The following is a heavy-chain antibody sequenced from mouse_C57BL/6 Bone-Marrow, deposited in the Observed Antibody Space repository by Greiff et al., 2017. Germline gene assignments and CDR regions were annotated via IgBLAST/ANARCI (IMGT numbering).Heavy chain of an antibody. Sequence: EVNLVESGGGLVKPGGSLKLSCAASGFTFSSYAMSWVRQTPEKRLEWVATISDGGSYTYYPDNVKGRFTISRDNAKNNLYLQMSHLKSEDTAMYYCARDPDGYYVAYWGQGTLVTVSA. V-gene: IGHV5-4*01. D-gene: IGHD2-3*01. CDR1: GFTFSSYA. J-gene: IGHJ3*01. CDR2: ISDGGSYT. CDR3: ARDPDGYYVAY.